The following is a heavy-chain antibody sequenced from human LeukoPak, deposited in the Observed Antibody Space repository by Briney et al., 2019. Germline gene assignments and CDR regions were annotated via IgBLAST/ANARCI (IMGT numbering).Heavy chain of an antibody. J-gene: IGHJ4*02. CDR1: GYTFTSYY. V-gene: IGHV1-46*01. CDR3: ARVVPDCSSTSCYSPLGYGDYYLLFDY. D-gene: IGHD2-2*01. CDR2: INPSGGST. Sequence: ASVKVSCKASGYTFTSYYMHWVRQAPGQGLEWMGIINPSGGSTSYAQKFQGRVTMTRDTPTSTVYMELSSLRSEDTAVYYCARVVPDCSSTSCYSPLGYGDYYLLFDYWGQGTLVTVSS.